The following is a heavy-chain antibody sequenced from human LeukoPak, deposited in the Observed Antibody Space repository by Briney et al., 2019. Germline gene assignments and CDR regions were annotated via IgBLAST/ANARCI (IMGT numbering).Heavy chain of an antibody. D-gene: IGHD2-15*01. J-gene: IGHJ6*04. CDR2: ISYDGSNK. Sequence: PGGSLRLSCAASGFTFSSYGMHWVRQAPGKGLEWVAVISYDGSNKYYADSVKGRFTISRDNSKNTLYLQMNSLRAEDTALYYCANVWGVVVAARFWGKGTTVTISS. V-gene: IGHV3-30*18. CDR1: GFTFSSYG. CDR3: ANVWGVVVAARF.